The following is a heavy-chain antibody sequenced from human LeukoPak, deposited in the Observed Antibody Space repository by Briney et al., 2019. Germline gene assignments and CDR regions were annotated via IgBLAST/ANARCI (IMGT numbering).Heavy chain of an antibody. D-gene: IGHD3/OR15-3a*01. J-gene: IGHJ4*02. V-gene: IGHV3-7*01. Sequence: GGSLRLSCAASGFTFSSYWMNWARQAPGKGLEWVASINHNGNVNYYVDSVEGRFTISRDNAENSLYLQLNSLRAEDTAVYYCAKIDRFTLFGLAHYYFDYWGQGTLVTVSS. CDR2: INHNGNVN. CDR3: AKIDRFTLFGLAHYYFDY. CDR1: GFTFSSYW.